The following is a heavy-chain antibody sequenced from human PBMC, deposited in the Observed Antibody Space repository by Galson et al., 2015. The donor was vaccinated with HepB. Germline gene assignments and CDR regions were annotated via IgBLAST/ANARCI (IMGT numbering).Heavy chain of an antibody. CDR3: ARGRRSGYDYRLGFDY. J-gene: IGHJ4*02. CDR1: GGSFSGYY. CDR2: INHSGST. V-gene: IGHV4-34*01. D-gene: IGHD5-12*01. Sequence: SETLSLTCAVYGGSFSGYYWSWIRQPPGKGLEWIGEINHSGSTNYNPSLKSRVTISVDTSKNQFSLKLSSVTAADTAVYYCARGRRSGYDYRLGFDYWGQGTLVTVSS.